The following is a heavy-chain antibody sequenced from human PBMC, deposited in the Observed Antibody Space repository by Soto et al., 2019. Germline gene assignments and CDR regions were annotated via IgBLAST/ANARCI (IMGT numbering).Heavy chain of an antibody. J-gene: IGHJ6*02. CDR1: GYTFTSYG. CDR2: ISAYNGNT. D-gene: IGHD3-3*01. Sequence: QVQLVQSGAEVKKPGASVKVSCKASGYTFTSYGISWVRQAPGQGLEWLGWISAYNGNTHYAQKLQGRVTMTTDTSNSTAYMELRSLRSDDTAVYYCARVTYYDFWSGYPNYYGMDVWGQGTTVTVSS. CDR3: ARVTYYDFWSGYPNYYGMDV. V-gene: IGHV1-18*01.